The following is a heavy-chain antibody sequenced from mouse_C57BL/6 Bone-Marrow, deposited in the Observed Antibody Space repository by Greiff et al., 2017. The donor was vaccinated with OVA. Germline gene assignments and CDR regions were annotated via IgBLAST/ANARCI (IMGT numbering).Heavy chain of an antibody. J-gene: IGHJ2*01. CDR1: GYTFTSYW. V-gene: IGHV1-69*01. D-gene: IGHD1-3*01. Sequence: QVQLQQPGAELVMPGASVKLSCKASGYTFTSYWMHWVKQRPGQGLEWIGEIDPSDSYTNYNQKFKGKSTLTVDKSSSTAYMQLSSLTSEDSAVYYCAREYYNYAMDYWGQGTTLTVSS. CDR3: AREYYNYAMDY. CDR2: IDPSDSYT.